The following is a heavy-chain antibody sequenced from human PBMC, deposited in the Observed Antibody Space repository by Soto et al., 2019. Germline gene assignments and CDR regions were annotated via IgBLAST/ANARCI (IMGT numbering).Heavy chain of an antibody. CDR1: GYSFTSYW. CDR3: ARRGAVEMATIIHGMDV. D-gene: IGHD5-12*01. J-gene: IGHJ6*02. V-gene: IGHV5-10-1*01. Sequence: GESLKISCKGSGYSFTSYWISWVRQMPGKGLEWMGRFDPSDSYTNYSPSFQGHVTISADKSISTAYLQWSSLKASDTAMYYCARRGAVEMATIIHGMDVWGQGTTVTVTS. CDR2: FDPSDSYT.